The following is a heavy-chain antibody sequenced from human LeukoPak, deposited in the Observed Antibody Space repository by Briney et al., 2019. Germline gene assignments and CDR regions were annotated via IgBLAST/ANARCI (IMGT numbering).Heavy chain of an antibody. D-gene: IGHD3-16*01. V-gene: IGHV4-59*01. CDR1: GGSISSYY. Sequence: SETLSLTCTVSGGSISSYYWSWIRQPPGKGLEWIGYIYYSGSTNYSPSLKSRVTISVDTSKNQFSLKLSSVTAADTAVYYCARDRPGGSSFDYWGQGTLVTVSS. CDR2: IYYSGST. CDR3: ARDRPGGSSFDY. J-gene: IGHJ4*02.